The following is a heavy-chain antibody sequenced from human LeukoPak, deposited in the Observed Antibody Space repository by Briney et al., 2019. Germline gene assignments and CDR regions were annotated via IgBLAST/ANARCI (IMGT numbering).Heavy chain of an antibody. J-gene: IGHJ3*02. Sequence: PSETLSLTCTVSGGSISSYYWIWIRQPPGKGLEWIGYICYSGSTNYNPSLKSRVTISVDTSKNQFSLKLSSVTAADTAVYYCATDYYDSSGYYGGAFDIWGQGTMVTVSS. CDR1: GGSISSYY. V-gene: IGHV4-59*01. CDR2: ICYSGST. D-gene: IGHD3-22*01. CDR3: ATDYYDSSGYYGGAFDI.